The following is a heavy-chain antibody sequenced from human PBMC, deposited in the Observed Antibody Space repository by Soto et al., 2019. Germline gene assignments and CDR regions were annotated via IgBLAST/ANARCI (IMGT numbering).Heavy chain of an antibody. CDR1: GYTFTSYG. Sequence: QVQLVQSGAEVKKPGASVKVSCKASGYTFTSYGISWVRQAPGQGLEWMGWISAYNGNTNYAQKLQGRVTMTTDTTTSTAYMELRSLRSDDTAVYYCARDSVRGTMVRGVNYYCYGMDVWGQGTTVTVSS. D-gene: IGHD3-10*01. CDR3: ARDSVRGTMVRGVNYYCYGMDV. V-gene: IGHV1-18*01. CDR2: ISAYNGNT. J-gene: IGHJ6*02.